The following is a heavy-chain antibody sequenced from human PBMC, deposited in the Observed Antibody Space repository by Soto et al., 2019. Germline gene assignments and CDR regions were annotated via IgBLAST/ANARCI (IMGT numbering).Heavy chain of an antibody. Sequence: QVQLQQWGAGPLRPLETLSLTCGVSGGSFSGYYWAWIRQSPGKGLEWIGGINDRGSINYNPSLRSRVSISVDTSTNHYSLNLRSVTAADTAVYYCARESHDILTGPPWVWYFDLWGRGTLVTVSS. V-gene: IGHV4-34*01. CDR2: INDRGSI. D-gene: IGHD3-9*01. CDR3: ARESHDILTGPPWVWYFDL. CDR1: GGSFSGYY. J-gene: IGHJ2*01.